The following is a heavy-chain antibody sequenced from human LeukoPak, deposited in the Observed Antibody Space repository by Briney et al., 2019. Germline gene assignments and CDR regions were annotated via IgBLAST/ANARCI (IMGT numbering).Heavy chain of an antibody. J-gene: IGHJ4*02. CDR1: GFTLSSYS. D-gene: IGHD2-15*01. Sequence: PGGSLRLSCAASGFTLSSYSMNWVRQAPGKGLEWVSSISSSSSYMYYADSVKGRFTISRDNAKNSLYLQMNSLRAEDTAVYYCARRYCSGGSCYSPTIDYWGQGALVTVSS. CDR2: ISSSSSYM. V-gene: IGHV3-21*01. CDR3: ARRYCSGGSCYSPTIDY.